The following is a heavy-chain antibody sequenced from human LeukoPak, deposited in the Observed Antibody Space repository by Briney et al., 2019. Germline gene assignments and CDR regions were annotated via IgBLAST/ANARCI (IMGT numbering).Heavy chain of an antibody. D-gene: IGHD2-21*02. V-gene: IGHV1-18*01. CDR3: ARGAYCGGDCSSSDSFDI. CDR2: ISAYNGNT. CDR1: GYTFINYG. Sequence: ASMKVSCKAFGYTFINYGVSWARQAPGQGLEWMGWISAYNGNTNYAQNLQGRVTMSTDTPTNTAYLELRTLTSDDTAVYYCARGAYCGGDCSSSDSFDIWGQGTMVSVSS. J-gene: IGHJ3*02.